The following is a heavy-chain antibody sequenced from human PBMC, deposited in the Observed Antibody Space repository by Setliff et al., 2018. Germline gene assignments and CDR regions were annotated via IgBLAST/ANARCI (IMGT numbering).Heavy chain of an antibody. CDR1: GGTFSDYG. V-gene: IGHV1-18*01. CDR3: ARDSHQWDPLYFDS. J-gene: IGHJ4*02. D-gene: IGHD1-26*01. Sequence: ASVKVSCKASGGTFSDYGISWVRQAPGQGLEWMGWISGSTDNTNYAQKFRGRVTLTKDTSTNTKYMELRSLGSDDTAVYYCARDSHQWDPLYFDSWGQGTLVTVSS. CDR2: ISGSTDNT.